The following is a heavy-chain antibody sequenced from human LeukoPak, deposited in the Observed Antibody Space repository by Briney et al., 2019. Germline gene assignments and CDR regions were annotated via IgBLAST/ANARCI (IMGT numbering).Heavy chain of an antibody. J-gene: IGHJ5*02. Sequence: SETLSLTCAAYGGSFSGYYWSWIRQPPGKGLEWIGEINHSGSTNYNPSLKSRVTISVDTSKNQYSLKLSSVTAADTAVYYCARTGSSSWYKLLDPSGRGSRVTVS. CDR1: GGSFSGYY. CDR2: INHSGST. V-gene: IGHV4-34*01. CDR3: ARTGSSSWYKLLDP. D-gene: IGHD6-13*01.